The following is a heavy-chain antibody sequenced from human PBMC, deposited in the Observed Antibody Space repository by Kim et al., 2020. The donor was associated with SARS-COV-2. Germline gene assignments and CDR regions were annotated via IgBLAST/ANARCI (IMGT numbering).Heavy chain of an antibody. V-gene: IGHV3-23*01. D-gene: IGHD1-26*01. J-gene: IGHJ6*02. Sequence: YADSVKGRFTISRDNSKNTLYLQRNSLRAEDTAVYYCAGAGGYYYYGMDVWGQGTTVTVSS. CDR3: AGAGGYYYYGMDV.